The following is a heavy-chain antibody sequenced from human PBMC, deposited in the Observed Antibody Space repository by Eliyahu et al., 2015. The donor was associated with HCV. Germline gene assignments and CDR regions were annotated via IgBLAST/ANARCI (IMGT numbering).Heavy chain of an antibody. J-gene: IGHJ4*02. V-gene: IGHV3-7*03. CDR3: ARDPWTRTDLFDY. D-gene: IGHD1/OR15-1a*01. CDR2: IKQDGSEK. CDR1: GFTFSNYW. Sequence: EVQLVESGGDLVQPGGSLRLSCAASGFTFSNYWMNWVRQAPGKRLEWVASIKQDGSEKYYVDSVKGRFTISRDNTKNSLFLQMNSLRVEDTAVYYCARDPWTRTDLFDYWGQGTLVTVSS.